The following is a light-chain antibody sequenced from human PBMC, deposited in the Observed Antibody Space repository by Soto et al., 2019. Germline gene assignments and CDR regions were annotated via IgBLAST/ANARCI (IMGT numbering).Light chain of an antibody. Sequence: QSALTQPPSVSGAPGQRVTISCTGSSSNIGAGYDVHWYQQLPGTAPKVLIYGNSNRPSGVPDRFSGSKSGTSASLAITGLQAEDEADYYCQSYDSSLSGWVFGGGTKLTVL. CDR1: SSNIGAGYD. J-gene: IGLJ3*02. CDR3: QSYDSSLSGWV. V-gene: IGLV1-40*01. CDR2: GNS.